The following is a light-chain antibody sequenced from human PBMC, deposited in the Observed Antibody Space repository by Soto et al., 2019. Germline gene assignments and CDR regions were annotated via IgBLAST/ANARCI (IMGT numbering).Light chain of an antibody. CDR3: ETWDSNTRV. CDR1: SGHSSYI. CDR2: LEGSGSY. Sequence: PVLTQSSSASASPGSSVKLTCTLSSGHSSYIIAWHQQQPGKAPRYLMKLEGSGSYNKGSGVPDRFSGSSSGADRYLTISNLQSEDEADYYCETWDSNTRVFGGGTQLTVL. J-gene: IGLJ3*02. V-gene: IGLV4-60*03.